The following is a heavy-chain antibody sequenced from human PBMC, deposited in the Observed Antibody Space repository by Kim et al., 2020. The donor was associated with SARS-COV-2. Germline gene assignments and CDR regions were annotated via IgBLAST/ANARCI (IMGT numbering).Heavy chain of an antibody. CDR2: IWYDGSNK. J-gene: IGHJ6*02. Sequence: GGSLRLSCAASGFTFSSYGMHWVRQAPGKGLEWVAVIWYDGSNKYYADSVKGRFTISRDNSKNTLYLQMNSLRAEDTAVYYCARGLSGFYYYYYGMDVWGQGTTVTVSS. D-gene: IGHD3-10*01. CDR3: ARGLSGFYYYYYGMDV. CDR1: GFTFSSYG. V-gene: IGHV3-33*01.